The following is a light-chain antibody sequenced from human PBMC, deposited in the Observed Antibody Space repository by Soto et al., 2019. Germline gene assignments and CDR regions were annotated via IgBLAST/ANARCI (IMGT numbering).Light chain of an antibody. CDR1: QSVSSSY. Sequence: EIVLTQSPGTLSLSPGERATLSCRASQSVSSSYLAWYQQKPGQAPRLLIYGASSRATGSPDRFSGSGSGTALTLTISRLEPEDFAVYYCQQYGSSPFTFGGGTKVEIK. V-gene: IGKV3-20*01. J-gene: IGKJ4*01. CDR2: GAS. CDR3: QQYGSSPFT.